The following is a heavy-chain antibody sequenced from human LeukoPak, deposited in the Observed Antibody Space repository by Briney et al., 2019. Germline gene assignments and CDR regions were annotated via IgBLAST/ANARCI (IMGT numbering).Heavy chain of an antibody. J-gene: IGHJ4*02. CDR2: IYSGGGT. CDR3: AREGSSGFLGY. CDR1: GFTVSSIY. Sequence: GGSLRLSFAASGFTVSSIYMSWVRQARGKGLQWVSLIYSGGGTYYADSVKGRFTISRDNSKNTLYLQMNSLRAEDTAFYYCAREGSSGFLGYWGQGTLVTVSS. V-gene: IGHV3-53*01. D-gene: IGHD6-19*01.